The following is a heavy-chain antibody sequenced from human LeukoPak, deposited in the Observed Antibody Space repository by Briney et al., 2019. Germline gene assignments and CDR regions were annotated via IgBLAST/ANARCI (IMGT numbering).Heavy chain of an antibody. V-gene: IGHV6-1*01. J-gene: IGHJ4*02. CDR2: TYYRSKWYN. CDR1: GDSVSSNSAA. D-gene: IGHD1-26*01. Sequence: SQTLSLTCAISGDSVSSNSAAWNWIRQSPSRGLEWLGRTYYRSKWYNDYAVSVKSRININPDTSKNQFSLQFNSVTPEDTAVYYCARGSPSPLGATTDWGQGTLVTVSS. CDR3: ARGSPSPLGATTD.